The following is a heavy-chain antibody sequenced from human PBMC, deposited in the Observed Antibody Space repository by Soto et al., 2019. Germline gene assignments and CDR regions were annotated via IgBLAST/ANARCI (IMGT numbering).Heavy chain of an antibody. J-gene: IGHJ6*02. CDR2: ISYDGSNS. CDR3: AGGDNYYALGV. V-gene: IGHV3-30*04. D-gene: IGHD2-15*01. CDR1: ASTFSNYI. Sequence: QLQLVESGGGMVQPGRSLRLSCAASASTFSNYIMHWVRQAPGKGLEWVAFISYDGSNSNYADFVEGRFTISRDNPKNMLYLQLSSLRPDDTAVYYCAGGDNYYALGVWGQGTTVTVSS.